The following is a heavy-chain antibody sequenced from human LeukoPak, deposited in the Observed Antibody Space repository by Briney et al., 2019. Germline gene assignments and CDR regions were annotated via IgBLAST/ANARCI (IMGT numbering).Heavy chain of an antibody. CDR2: MYYSGNI. J-gene: IGHJ3*02. V-gene: IGHV4-34*01. CDR3: ARDHVRFIRRRNNVFDI. CDR1: GGSFSGYY. D-gene: IGHD1-14*01. Sequence: PSETLSLTCAVYGGSFSGYYWGWIRQPPGKGLEWIGSMYYSGNIYYNPSLKSRVTISVDTSKNQLSLKLSSVTAADTAVYYCARDHVRFIRRRNNVFDIWGQGTMVTVSS.